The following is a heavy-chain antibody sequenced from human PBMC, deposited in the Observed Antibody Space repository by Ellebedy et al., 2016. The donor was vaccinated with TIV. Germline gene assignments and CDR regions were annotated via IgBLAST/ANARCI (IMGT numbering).Heavy chain of an antibody. CDR1: GFSFRSYW. J-gene: IGHJ3*02. CDR3: ATDGSYGDYRSPTHAFVM. V-gene: IGHV3-7*01. Sequence: GGSLRLSCTASGFSFRSYWMTWVRQAPGKGLDWVANINQDGSEKFYGDSVKGRFTISRDNAKNSLYLQVNSLRVEDTAVYYCATDGSYGDYRSPTHAFVMWGQGTMVAVSS. D-gene: IGHD4-17*01. CDR2: INQDGSEK.